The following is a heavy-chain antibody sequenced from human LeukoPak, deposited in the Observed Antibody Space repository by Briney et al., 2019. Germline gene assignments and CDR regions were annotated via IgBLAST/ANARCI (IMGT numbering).Heavy chain of an antibody. V-gene: IGHV3-30*04. CDR3: ARTIVVVTGPWDC. D-gene: IGHD2-21*02. CDR2: ISYDGNTK. J-gene: IGHJ4*02. Sequence: PGTSLRLSCAASGFTFSSYAMHWVRPAPGKGVEWGAVISYDGNTKEYADSVKGRFTISRDNSKNTMYLQMNSLRVEDTAVYYCARTIVVVTGPWDCWGQGTLVTVSS. CDR1: GFTFSSYA.